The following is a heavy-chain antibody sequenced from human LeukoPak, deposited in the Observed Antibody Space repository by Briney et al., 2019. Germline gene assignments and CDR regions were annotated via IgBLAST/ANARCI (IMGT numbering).Heavy chain of an antibody. CDR3: ARAGIVVVPAASREQTHFDY. CDR1: GGSFSGYY. D-gene: IGHD2-2*01. J-gene: IGHJ4*02. Sequence: SETLSLTCAVYGGSFSGYYWSWIRQPPGKELEWIGEINHSGSTNYNPSLKSRVTISVDTSKNQFSLKLSSVTAADTAVYYCARAGIVVVPAASREQTHFDYWGQGTLVTVSS. V-gene: IGHV4-34*01. CDR2: INHSGST.